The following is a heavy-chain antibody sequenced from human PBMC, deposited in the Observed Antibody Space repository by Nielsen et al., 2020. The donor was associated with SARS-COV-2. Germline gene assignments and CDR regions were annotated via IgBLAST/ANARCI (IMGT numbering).Heavy chain of an antibody. J-gene: IGHJ4*02. CDR1: GHFSWYS. V-gene: IGHV3-48*02. CDR2: ISSSGSDI. CDR3: VRDREWAFDL. D-gene: IGHD3-3*01. Sequence: GESLKISCEVAGHFSWYSFTWVRPAPGQGPEWLSYISSSGSDISYARSVKGRFTISRDNAGNSLFLHMDSLRDEDTAVYYCVRDREWAFDLWGQGTLVTVSS.